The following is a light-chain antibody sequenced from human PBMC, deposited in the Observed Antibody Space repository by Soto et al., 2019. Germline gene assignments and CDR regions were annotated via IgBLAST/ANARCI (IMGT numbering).Light chain of an antibody. CDR3: QQDGSSPLT. Sequence: EPVLPQSPGTPSLSPGERATLSCRASQSVSSSYLAWYQQKPGQAPRLLIYGASSRATGIPDRFSGSGSGTDFTLTISRLEPEDFAVYYCQQDGSSPLTFGGWTTVESK. CDR2: GAS. J-gene: IGKJ4*01. CDR1: QSVSSSY. V-gene: IGKV3-20*01.